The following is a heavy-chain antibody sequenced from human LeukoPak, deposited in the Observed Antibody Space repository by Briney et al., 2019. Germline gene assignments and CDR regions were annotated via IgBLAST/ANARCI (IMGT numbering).Heavy chain of an antibody. CDR2: LIGSGASA. CDR1: GFIFSHHA. D-gene: IGHD3-3*01. V-gene: IGHV3-23*01. CDR3: ARDLPGLEWFGD. Sequence: GGSLRLSCAASGFIFSHHAMSWVRQAPGKGPEWVSSLIGSGASAYYADSVKGRFTISRDNSKDTLFLQMNSLRVDDTAVYYCARDLPGLEWFGDWGQGVLVTVSS. J-gene: IGHJ4*02.